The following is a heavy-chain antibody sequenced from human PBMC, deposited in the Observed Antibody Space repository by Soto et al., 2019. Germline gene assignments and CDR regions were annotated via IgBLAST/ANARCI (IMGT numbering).Heavy chain of an antibody. CDR2: INHSGST. D-gene: IGHD5-12*01. CDR3: ARGVATVVTSYFDY. V-gene: IGHV4-34*01. CDR1: GRSFSVYY. J-gene: IGHJ4*02. Sequence: SETLSHTSAAYGRSFSVYYWSWIRQPPGKGLEWIGEINHSGSTNYNPSLKSRVTISVDTSKNQFSLKLSSVTAADTAVYYCARGVATVVTSYFDYWGQG.